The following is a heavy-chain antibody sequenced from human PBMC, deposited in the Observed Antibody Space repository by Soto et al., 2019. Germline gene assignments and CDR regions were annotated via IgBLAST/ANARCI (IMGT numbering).Heavy chain of an antibody. CDR1: GGSISSGGFS. CDR2: IYHSGST. CDR3: ARDRRSGYSYGSTHYYYGMDV. J-gene: IGHJ6*02. V-gene: IGHV4-30-2*01. Sequence: PSETLSLTCAVSGGSISSGGFSWSWIRQPPGKGLEWIGYIYHSGSTYYNPSLKSRVTISVDRSMNQFSLKLSSVTAADTAVYYSARDRRSGYSYGSTHYYYGMDVWGQGTMVTVSS. D-gene: IGHD5-18*01.